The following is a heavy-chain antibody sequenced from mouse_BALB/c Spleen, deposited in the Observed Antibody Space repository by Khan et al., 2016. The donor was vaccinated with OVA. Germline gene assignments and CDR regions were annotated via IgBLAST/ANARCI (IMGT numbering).Heavy chain of an antibody. V-gene: IGHV1-69*02. Sequence: QVRLQQSGAELVRPGASVKLSCKASGYTFTNYWINWVRQRPGQGLEWIGNIYPSDSFTNYNQKFRDKATLTVDKSSSTVYMQLSRPTSEDSAVYHCTRRCYYSDSTYDWYFDVWGAGTTVTVSS. CDR2: IYPSDSFT. CDR1: GYTFTNYW. J-gene: IGHJ1*01. CDR3: TRRCYYSDSTYDWYFDV. D-gene: IGHD1-1*01.